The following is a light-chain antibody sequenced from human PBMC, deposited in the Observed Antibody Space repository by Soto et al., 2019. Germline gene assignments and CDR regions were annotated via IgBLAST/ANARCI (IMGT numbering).Light chain of an antibody. Sequence: EIVMTQSPATLSVSPGERATLSCRASQSVSGNLAWYQQRPGQGPRLLIYGAPTRATGIPARSSGSGCGTAVTHTISSLQSADFAVYYWQQYNNWPPLTVGGGTKVEIK. J-gene: IGKJ4*01. CDR2: GAP. CDR1: QSVSGN. V-gene: IGKV3-15*01. CDR3: QQYNNWPPLT.